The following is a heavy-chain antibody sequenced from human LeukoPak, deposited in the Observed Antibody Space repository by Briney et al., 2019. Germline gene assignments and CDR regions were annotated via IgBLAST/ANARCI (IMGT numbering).Heavy chain of an antibody. Sequence: ASVKVSCKASGYTFTIYYMPWVRQAPGQGLEWMGFINPSGGSTSYAQKFQGRVTMTRDTSTSTVYMELTSLRSEDTAMYYCTRNADSGLDYWGQGTLVTVSS. V-gene: IGHV1-46*03. D-gene: IGHD3-10*01. CDR1: GYTFTIYY. CDR3: TRNADSGLDY. CDR2: INPSGGST. J-gene: IGHJ4*02.